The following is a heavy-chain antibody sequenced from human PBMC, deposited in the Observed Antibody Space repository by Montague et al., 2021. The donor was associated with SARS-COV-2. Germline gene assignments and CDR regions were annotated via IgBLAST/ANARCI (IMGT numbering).Heavy chain of an antibody. D-gene: IGHD2/OR15-2a*01. J-gene: IGHJ4*02. CDR1: GFTFSDYA. CDR3: TRGFYAAYH. Sequence: SLRLSCAASGFTFSDYAMDWVRQAPGKGLEWVSSINYRGTYYADSVRGRFTISRDNSKNTLYLQMHSLRAEDTAVYYCTRGFYAAYHWGQGTLVTVSS. V-gene: IGHV3-23*01. CDR2: INYRGT.